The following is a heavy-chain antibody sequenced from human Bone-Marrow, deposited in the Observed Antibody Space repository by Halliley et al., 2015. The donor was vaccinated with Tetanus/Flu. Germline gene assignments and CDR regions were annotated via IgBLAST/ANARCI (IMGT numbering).Heavy chain of an antibody. V-gene: IGHV1-18*01. CDR3: ARVGSGWYNNWFDP. Sequence: MGWITGYNGETRYAQKFQGRVTVTKETSKSTAYMELRSLRTDDTAIYYWARVGSGWYNNWFDPWGQGTLVTVSS. D-gene: IGHD6-19*01. CDR2: ITGYNGET. J-gene: IGHJ5*02.